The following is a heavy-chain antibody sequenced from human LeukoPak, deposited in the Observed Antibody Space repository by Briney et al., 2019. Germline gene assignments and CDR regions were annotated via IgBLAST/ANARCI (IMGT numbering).Heavy chain of an antibody. CDR1: GCTFTSYG. CDR3: ARLGATTYDY. D-gene: IGHD1-26*01. CDR2: INPNSGDT. V-gene: IGHV1-2*02. Sequence: ASVKVSCKASGCTFTSYGISWVRQAPGQGLEWMGWINPNSGDTNYAQKFQGRVTMTRDTSISTACMEVSRLRSDDTAVYYCARLGATTYDYWGQGTLVTVSS. J-gene: IGHJ4*02.